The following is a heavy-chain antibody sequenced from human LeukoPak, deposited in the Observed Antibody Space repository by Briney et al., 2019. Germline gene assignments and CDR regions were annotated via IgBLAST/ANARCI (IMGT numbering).Heavy chain of an antibody. CDR1: GDSISSGSFY. J-gene: IGHJ3*02. V-gene: IGHV4-61*02. Sequence: PSETLSLTXTVSGDSISSGSFYWSWTRQPAGKGLDWIGRIHTSGSTSYSPSLKSRVTMSIDTSKNQFSLKLNSVTATDTAVNYCARGAGTRSGTFDIWGQGTMVTVSS. CDR2: IHTSGST. D-gene: IGHD1/OR15-1a*01. CDR3: ARGAGTRSGTFDI.